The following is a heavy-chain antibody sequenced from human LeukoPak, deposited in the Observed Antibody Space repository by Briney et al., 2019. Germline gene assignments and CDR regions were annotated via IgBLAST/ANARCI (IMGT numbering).Heavy chain of an antibody. D-gene: IGHD3-3*01. CDR2: IYYSGST. J-gene: IGHJ4*02. V-gene: IGHV4-30-4*08. CDR1: GGSISGADYY. Sequence: SQTLSLTCTVSGGSISGADYYWSWIRQPPGKGLEWIGYIYYSGSTYYNPSLKSRATISVDTSKNQFSLKLSSVTAADTAVYYCARGSDFWSGYYYFDYWGQGTLVTVSS. CDR3: ARGSDFWSGYYYFDY.